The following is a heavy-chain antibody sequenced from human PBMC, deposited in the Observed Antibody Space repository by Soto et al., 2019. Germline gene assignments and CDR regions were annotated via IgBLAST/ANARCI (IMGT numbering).Heavy chain of an antibody. D-gene: IGHD2-15*01. V-gene: IGHV6-1*01. Sequence: SQTLSLTHAISGDSVSSNSAAWNWIRQSPSRGLEWLGRTYYRSKWYNDYAVSVKSRITSNPDTSKNQFSLPLNSVTPEDTAVYYCARAPWGLVVAATPYYYGMDVWGQGTTVTVSS. CDR2: TYYRSKWYN. CDR3: ARAPWGLVVAATPYYYGMDV. CDR1: GDSVSSNSAA. J-gene: IGHJ6*02.